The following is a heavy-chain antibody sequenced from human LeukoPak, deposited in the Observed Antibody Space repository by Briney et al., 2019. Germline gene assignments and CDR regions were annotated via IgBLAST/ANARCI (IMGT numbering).Heavy chain of an antibody. Sequence: PGGSLRLSCAASGFTFSSYWMHWVRQAPGKGLVWVSRIKSDGSNTSYADSVKGRFTISRDNAKNTLYLQMNSLRAEDTAVYYCARDYRKSDCSGGSCYPDYWGQGTLVTVTS. CDR3: ARDYRKSDCSGGSCYPDY. CDR2: IKSDGSNT. CDR1: GFTFSSYW. D-gene: IGHD2-15*01. V-gene: IGHV3-74*01. J-gene: IGHJ4*02.